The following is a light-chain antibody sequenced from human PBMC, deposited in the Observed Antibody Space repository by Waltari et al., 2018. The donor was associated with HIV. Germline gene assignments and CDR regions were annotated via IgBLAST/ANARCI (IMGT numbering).Light chain of an antibody. CDR2: DVS. J-gene: IGLJ2*01. CDR1: SSDVGGYNY. Sequence: QSALTQPASVSGSPGQSITISYTGTSSDVGGYNYVSWYQQHPGKAPKLMIYDVSNRPSGVSNRFSGSKSGNTASLTISGLQAEDEADYYCSSYTSSSPSVVFGGGTKLTVL. V-gene: IGLV2-14*01. CDR3: SSYTSSSPSVV.